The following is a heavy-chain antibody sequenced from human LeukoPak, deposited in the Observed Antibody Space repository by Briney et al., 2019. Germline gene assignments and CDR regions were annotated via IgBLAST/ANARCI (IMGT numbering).Heavy chain of an antibody. D-gene: IGHD3-10*01. CDR2: ISDGGDTI. Sequence: GSLRLSCAASEFVLSDYYMSWLRLAPGKGLEWVAYISDGGDTIYYPDSVKGRFTISRDNAKNSLYLQMNGLRVEDTAVYYCAREMEGDYGSGTFFDLWGQGNMVTVSS. J-gene: IGHJ4*02. CDR3: AREMEGDYGSGTFFDL. CDR1: EFVLSDYY. V-gene: IGHV3-11*01.